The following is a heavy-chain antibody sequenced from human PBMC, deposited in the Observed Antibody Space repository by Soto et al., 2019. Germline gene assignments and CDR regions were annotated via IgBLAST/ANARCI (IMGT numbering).Heavy chain of an antibody. V-gene: IGHV5-51*01. J-gene: IGHJ4*02. CDR1: GYSFTSYW. Sequence: GESLKISCKGSGYSFTSYWIGWVRQMPGKGLEWMGIIYPGDSDTRYSPSFQGQVTISADKSISTAYLQWSSLKASDTAMYYCAASYCSSTSCYAGDYWGQGTLVTVSS. CDR2: IYPGDSDT. CDR3: AASYCSSTSCYAGDY. D-gene: IGHD2-2*01.